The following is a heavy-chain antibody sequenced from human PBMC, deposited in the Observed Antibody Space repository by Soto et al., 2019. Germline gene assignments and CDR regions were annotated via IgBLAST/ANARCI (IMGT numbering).Heavy chain of an antibody. V-gene: IGHV1-2*02. J-gene: IGHJ4*02. CDR3: ARAVHTMIQGVRFRVDQ. CDR2: INPNGGGR. CDR1: GYTFTAYY. Sequence: QVQLVQSGAEMKKPGASVKVSCEASGYTFTAYYIHWVRQAPGQGLEWMGWINPNGGGRKYAQKLQGRVTMTRDTSINTAYMELTRLTSDDTAVYYCARAVHTMIQGVRFRVDQWGQGTLVTVSS. D-gene: IGHD3-10*01.